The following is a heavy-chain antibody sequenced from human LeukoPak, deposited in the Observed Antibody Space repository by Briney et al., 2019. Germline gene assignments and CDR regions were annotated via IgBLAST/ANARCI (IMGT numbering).Heavy chain of an antibody. CDR1: GYTFTSYA. D-gene: IGHD6-6*01. J-gene: IGHJ6*02. V-gene: IGHV1-3*01. CDR3: ARDLRAYSSSALKRAYYYGMDV. CDR2: INAGNGNT. Sequence: GASVKVSCKASGYTFTSYAVHWVRQAPGQRLEWMGWINAGNGNTKYSQKFQGRVTITRDTSASTAYMELSSLRSEDTAVYYCARDLRAYSSSALKRAYYYGMDVWGQGTTVTVSS.